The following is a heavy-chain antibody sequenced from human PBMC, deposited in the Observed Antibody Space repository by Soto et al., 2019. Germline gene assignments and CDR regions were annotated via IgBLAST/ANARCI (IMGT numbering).Heavy chain of an antibody. D-gene: IGHD4-17*01. CDR1: GFTFSSYG. CDR3: ARDRAVTTKHNWFDP. J-gene: IGHJ5*02. CDR2: IWYDGSNK. Sequence: QVQLVESGGGVVQPGRSLRLSCAASGFTFSSYGMHWVRQAPGKGLEWVAVIWYDGSNKYYVDSVKGRFTISRDNSKNTLYLQMNSLRAEDTAVYYCARDRAVTTKHNWFDPWGQGTLVTVSS. V-gene: IGHV3-33*01.